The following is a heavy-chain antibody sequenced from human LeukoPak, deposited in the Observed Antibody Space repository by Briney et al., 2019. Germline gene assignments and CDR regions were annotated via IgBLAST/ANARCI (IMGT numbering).Heavy chain of an antibody. J-gene: IGHJ6*02. CDR1: GGTFSSYA. Sequence: GSSVKVSCKASGGTFSSYAISWVRQAPGHGLEWMGRIIPILGIANYAQKFQGRVTITADKSTSTAYMELSSLRSEDTAVYYCARVHGDYPSYYYGMDVWGQGTTVTVSS. CDR3: ARVHGDYPSYYYGMDV. CDR2: IIPILGIA. V-gene: IGHV1-69*04. D-gene: IGHD4-17*01.